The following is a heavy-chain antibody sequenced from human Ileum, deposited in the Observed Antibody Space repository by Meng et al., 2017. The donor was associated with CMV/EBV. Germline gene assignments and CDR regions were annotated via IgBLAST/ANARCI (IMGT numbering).Heavy chain of an antibody. J-gene: IGHJ4*02. Sequence: GGSLRLSCAASGFTFSAYAMHWVRQAPGKGLEWVAVTSYDESTKYYTDSVKGRFTISRDDSKNTLYLQMNSLRVEDMAVYYCARPQVDYRHTPSSDQRLFDDWGQGTLVTVSS. CDR2: TSYDESTK. CDR3: ARPQVDYRHTPSSDQRLFDD. D-gene: IGHD4-11*01. V-gene: IGHV3-30-3*01. CDR1: GFTFSAYA.